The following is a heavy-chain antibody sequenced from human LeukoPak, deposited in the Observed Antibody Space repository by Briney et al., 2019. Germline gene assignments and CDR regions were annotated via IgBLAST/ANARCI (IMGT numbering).Heavy chain of an antibody. CDR3: ARVHGYVSGVFDY. V-gene: IGHV3-21*01. CDR1: GFTFRRYN. Sequence: GGSLRLSCAGSGFTFRRYNMNWARQAPGKGLEWVSSISSSSNYISYADSLKGRFIVSRDNAKNSVDLQMNSLRAEDTAVYYCARVHGYVSGVFDYWGQGSLVTVSS. J-gene: IGHJ4*02. CDR2: ISSSSNYI. D-gene: IGHD5-12*01.